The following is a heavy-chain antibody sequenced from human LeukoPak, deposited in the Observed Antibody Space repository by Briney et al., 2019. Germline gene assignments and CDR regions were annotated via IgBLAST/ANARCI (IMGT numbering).Heavy chain of an antibody. D-gene: IGHD6-13*01. V-gene: IGHV3-7*01. CDR2: IKQDGSER. CDR3: ARVGIAAAGPFDY. Sequence: GGSLRLSCAASGFTFSSYWMSWVRQAPGKGLEWVANIKQDGSERYYVDSVKGRFTISRDNAKNSLYLQMNSLRAEDTAVYYCARVGIAAAGPFDYWGQGTLVTVSS. J-gene: IGHJ4*02. CDR1: GFTFSSYW.